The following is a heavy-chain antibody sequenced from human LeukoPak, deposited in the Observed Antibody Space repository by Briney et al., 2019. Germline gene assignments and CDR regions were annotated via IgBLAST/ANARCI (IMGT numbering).Heavy chain of an antibody. V-gene: IGHV3-30-3*01. CDR2: ISYDGSNK. CDR3: AREAPFLEWLSRDAFDI. Sequence: GGSLRLSFAASGFTFSSYAMHWVRQAPGKGLEWVAVISYDGSNKYYADSVKGRFTISRDNSKNTLYLQMNSLRAEDTAVYYCAREAPFLEWLSRDAFDIWGQGTMVTVSS. CDR1: GFTFSSYA. J-gene: IGHJ3*02. D-gene: IGHD3-3*01.